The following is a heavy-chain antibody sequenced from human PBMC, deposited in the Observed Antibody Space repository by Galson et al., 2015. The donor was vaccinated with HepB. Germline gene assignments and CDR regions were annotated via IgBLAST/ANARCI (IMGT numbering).Heavy chain of an antibody. CDR1: GITFSNYA. CDR3: AKGFAARRSY. Sequence: SLRLSCAASGITFSNYAMHWVRQAPGKGLEYVSAINTNGNTTYYADSVKGRFTISRDNSKNILFLQMSSLRAEDTAVYFCAKGFAARRSYWGQGTLVTVSS. J-gene: IGHJ4*02. CDR2: INTNGNTT. V-gene: IGHV3-64D*08. D-gene: IGHD6-6*01.